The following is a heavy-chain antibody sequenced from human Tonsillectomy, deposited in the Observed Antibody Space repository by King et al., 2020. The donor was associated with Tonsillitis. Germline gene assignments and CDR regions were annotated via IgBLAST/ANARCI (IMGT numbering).Heavy chain of an antibody. CDR2: INSDGSST. V-gene: IGHV3-74*01. D-gene: IGHD2-2*01. Sequence: VQLVESGGGLVQPGGFLRLSCAASGFSFTDYWMHWVRQAPGKGLVWVSRINSDGSSTTYADSVKGRFTISRDNAKNTLFLQVNSLRAEDTGVYYCARGGGVLPPAIVAPRIDYYNYMDVWGKGTTVTVSS. CDR3: ARGGGVLPPAIVAPRIDYYNYMDV. CDR1: GFSFTDYW. J-gene: IGHJ6*03.